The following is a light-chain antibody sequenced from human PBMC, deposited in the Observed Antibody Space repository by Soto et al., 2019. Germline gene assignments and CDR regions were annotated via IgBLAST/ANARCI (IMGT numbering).Light chain of an antibody. Sequence: QSALTQPASVSGSPGQSITISCTGTSSDVGGYNYVSWYQQHPGKAPKLMIFEVSSRPSGVSYRFSGSKSGNTASQTISGLQAEDEADYYCSSYTSSSTLYVFGSGTKLTVL. CDR1: SSDVGGYNY. V-gene: IGLV2-14*01. CDR2: EVS. J-gene: IGLJ1*01. CDR3: SSYTSSSTLYV.